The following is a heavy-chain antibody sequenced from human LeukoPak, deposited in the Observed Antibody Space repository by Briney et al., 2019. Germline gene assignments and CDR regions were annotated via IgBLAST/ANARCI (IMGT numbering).Heavy chain of an antibody. V-gene: IGHV3-23*01. CDR3: AKGSSVRSVIAEFDY. CDR1: GFTFITYA. D-gene: IGHD2-21*01. CDR2: VDGSGVKT. J-gene: IGHJ4*02. Sequence: GGSLRLSCAASGFTFITYAMSWVRQSPEKGLEWVATVDGSGVKTYYTDSVKGWFTISRDNSKNTLYLQMDSLRAEDTSLYYCAKGSSVRSVIAEFDYWGQGILVTVSS.